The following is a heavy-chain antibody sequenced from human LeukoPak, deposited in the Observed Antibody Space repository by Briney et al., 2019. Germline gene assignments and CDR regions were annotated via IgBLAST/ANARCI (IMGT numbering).Heavy chain of an antibody. CDR3: ARGLVPPDS. CDR1: GFTFNSYE. V-gene: IGHV3-48*03. Sequence: GGSLRLSCAASGFTFNSYEMQWVRQAPGKGLEWVSYINRRGTTIYYADSVKGRFTISRDNAKNSLYLQMNSLRADDTAVYYCARGLVPPDSWGQGTLVTVSS. J-gene: IGHJ4*02. D-gene: IGHD6-19*01. CDR2: INRRGTTI.